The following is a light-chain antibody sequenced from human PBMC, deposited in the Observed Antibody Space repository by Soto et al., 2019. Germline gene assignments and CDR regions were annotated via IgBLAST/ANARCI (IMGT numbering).Light chain of an antibody. J-gene: IGKJ4*01. Sequence: DIKLPQSPSFLSASVGDRVIITCRASQGISSYLAWYQQKPGKAPKLLIYAASTLQSGVPSGFSGSGSGTEFTLTISSLQPEDCATYYCQQFNSFPLTFGGGTKVEIK. CDR1: QGISSY. CDR3: QQFNSFPLT. CDR2: AAS. V-gene: IGKV1-9*01.